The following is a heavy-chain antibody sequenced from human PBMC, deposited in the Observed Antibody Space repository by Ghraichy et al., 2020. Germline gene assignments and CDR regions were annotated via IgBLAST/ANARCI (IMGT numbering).Heavy chain of an antibody. CDR1: GYTFTTYD. CDR3: ARGRPGGWFGESNS. CDR2: LSPNSGAT. V-gene: IGHV1-8*01. Sequence: ASVKVSCKASGYTFTTYDIAWVRQATGQGLEWMGWLSPNSGATGYAQKFQGRVTMTRDTSISTAYMELNSLTSEDTAVYYCARGRPGGWFGESNSWGQGTLVTVSS. D-gene: IGHD3-10*01. J-gene: IGHJ5*02.